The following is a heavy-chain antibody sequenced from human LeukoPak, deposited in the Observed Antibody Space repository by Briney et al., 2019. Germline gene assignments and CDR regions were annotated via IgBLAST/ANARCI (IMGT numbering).Heavy chain of an antibody. CDR2: ISWDGGST. D-gene: IGHD6-19*01. J-gene: IGHJ4*02. CDR3: ARSSGWYNHFDY. V-gene: IGHV3-43D*03. CDR1: GFTFDDYA. Sequence: GGSLRLSCAASGFTFDDYAMHWVRQAPGKGLEWVSLISWDGGSTYYADSVKGRFTISRDNSKNSLYLQMNSLRAEDTALYYCARSSGWYNHFDYWGQGTLVTVSS.